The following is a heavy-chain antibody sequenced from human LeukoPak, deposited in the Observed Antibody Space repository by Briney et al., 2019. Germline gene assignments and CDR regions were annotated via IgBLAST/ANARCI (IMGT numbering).Heavy chain of an antibody. D-gene: IGHD5-18*01. CDR3: AQRGQDY. CDR2: IPYDGSNK. Sequence: QPGGSLRLSCAASGFTFINYGMHWVRQAPGKGLEWVTFIPYDGSNKYYADSVKGRFTISRDNAKNTLYLQMDGLRVEDTAVYYCAQRGQDYWGQGTLVTVSS. V-gene: IGHV3-30*02. CDR1: GFTFINYG. J-gene: IGHJ4*02.